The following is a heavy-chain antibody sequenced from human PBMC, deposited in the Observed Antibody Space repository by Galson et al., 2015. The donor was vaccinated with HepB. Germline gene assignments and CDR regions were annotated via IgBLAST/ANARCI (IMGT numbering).Heavy chain of an antibody. Sequence: SLRLSCAASGFTFSAFAMHWVRQSPGKGLEYASAIMSDGKMTYYADSVKGRFTISRDNSRNTLSLQMTSLKTEDTAFYYCVKGGSDYNSATFESWGQGTLVIVSS. J-gene: IGHJ4*02. V-gene: IGHV3-64D*06. CDR2: IMSDGKMT. CDR3: VKGGSDYNSATFES. D-gene: IGHD4-17*01. CDR1: GFTFSAFA.